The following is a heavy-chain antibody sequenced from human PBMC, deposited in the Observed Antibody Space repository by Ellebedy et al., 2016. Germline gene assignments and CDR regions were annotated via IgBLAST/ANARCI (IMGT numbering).Heavy chain of an antibody. V-gene: IGHV4-59*02. CDR2: VFHTGTT. Sequence: SETLSLTCSVSGGSVSSDYWNWIRRPQGKGLEWIGYVFHTGTTNYNPSLKSRVTLSVDTSKNQFSLKLISVTAADTAVYYCARYLHTATTGYFDYWGQGALVTVSS. D-gene: IGHD4-17*01. J-gene: IGHJ4*02. CDR1: GGSVSSDY. CDR3: ARYLHTATTGYFDY.